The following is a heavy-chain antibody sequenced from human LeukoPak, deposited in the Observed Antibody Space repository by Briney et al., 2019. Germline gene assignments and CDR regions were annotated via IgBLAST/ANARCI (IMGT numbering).Heavy chain of an antibody. V-gene: IGHV3-11*06. J-gene: IGHJ4*02. CDR3: ARGTGTTAYFDY. CDR2: ISSSSSYT. Sequence: GGSLRLSCAASGFTFRNYAMSWVRQAPGKGLEWVSYISSSSSYTKYADSVKGRFTISRDNAKNSLYLQVNSLRAEDTAVYYCARGTGTTAYFDYWGQGTLVTASS. D-gene: IGHD1-1*01. CDR1: GFTFRNYA.